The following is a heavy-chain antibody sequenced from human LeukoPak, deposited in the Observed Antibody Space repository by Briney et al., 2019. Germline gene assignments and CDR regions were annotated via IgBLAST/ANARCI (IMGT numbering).Heavy chain of an antibody. J-gene: IGHJ3*02. D-gene: IGHD2-8*01. CDR2: IYSSGAT. Sequence: SETLSLTCSVSGGSISSGPYFWSWIRQPPGKGLEWIGYIYSSGATNYNPSLKSRVTLSIDTSKNQFSLALSSVIAADTAVYYCAREWSAFDIWGQGTMVTVSS. CDR3: AREWSAFDI. V-gene: IGHV4-61*01. CDR1: GGSISSGPYF.